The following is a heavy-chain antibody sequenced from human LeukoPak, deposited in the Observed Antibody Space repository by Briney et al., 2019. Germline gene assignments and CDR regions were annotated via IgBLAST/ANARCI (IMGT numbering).Heavy chain of an antibody. D-gene: IGHD2-21*01. CDR2: IIPIFGTA. V-gene: IGHV1-69*06. J-gene: IGHJ4*02. CDR1: GGTFSSYA. Sequence: SVKVSCKASGGTFSSYAISWVRQAPGQGLEWMGGIIPIFGTANYAQKFQGRVTITADKSTSTAYMELSSLRSGDTAVYYCARRGDLYESLYYFDYWGQGTLVTVSS. CDR3: ARRGDLYESLYYFDY.